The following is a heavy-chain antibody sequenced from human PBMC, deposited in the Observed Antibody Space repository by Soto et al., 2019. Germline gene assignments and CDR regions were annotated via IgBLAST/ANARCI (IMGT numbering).Heavy chain of an antibody. J-gene: IGHJ4*02. CDR2: ISGSGGST. CDR3: AKDLVNRVGLRFLEWLSYFDY. V-gene: IGHV3-23*01. D-gene: IGHD3-3*01. Sequence: AGGSLRLSCAASGFTFSSYAMSWVRQAPGKGLEWVSAISGSGGSTYYADSVKGRFTISRDNSKNTLYLQMNSLRAEDTAVYYCAKDLVNRVGLRFLEWLSYFDYWGQGTLVTVSS. CDR1: GFTFSSYA.